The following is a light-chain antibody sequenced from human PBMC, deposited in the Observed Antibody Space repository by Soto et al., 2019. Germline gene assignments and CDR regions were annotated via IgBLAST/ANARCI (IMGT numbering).Light chain of an antibody. V-gene: IGKV3-11*01. J-gene: IGKJ5*01. CDR2: DAS. Sequence: EIVLTQSPGTLSLSPGERATLSCRASQSVTYYLAWYQQKPGQAPRLLIYDASNRVTDIPARFSGSGSGTDFTLTISSLEPEDFAVYFCQQYNNWPFSFGQGTRLEIK. CDR1: QSVTYY. CDR3: QQYNNWPFS.